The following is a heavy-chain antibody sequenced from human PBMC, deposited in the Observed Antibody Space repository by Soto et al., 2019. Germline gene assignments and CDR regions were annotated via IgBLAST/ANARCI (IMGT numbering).Heavy chain of an antibody. CDR2: IYWNDDK. V-gene: IGHV2-5*01. D-gene: IGHD5-18*01. CDR1: GFSLSTYGMG. Sequence: QITLKESGPTLVKPTQTLTLTCSFSGFSLSTYGMGVGWIRQPPGKAPEWLALIYWNDDKRYSPSLKSRLTIAKDTSKNLVVLTMTNVDPVDAATYYCVNSPDSSPPDYWGQGTLVTVSS. CDR3: VNSPDSSPPDY. J-gene: IGHJ4*02.